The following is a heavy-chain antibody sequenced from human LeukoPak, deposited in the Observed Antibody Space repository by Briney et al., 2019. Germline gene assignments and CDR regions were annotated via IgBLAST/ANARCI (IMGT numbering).Heavy chain of an antibody. CDR3: AGPLLDYGSGKGWFDP. D-gene: IGHD3-10*01. CDR2: IYYSGST. Sequence: SETLSLTCTVSGGSISSSSYYWGWIRQPPGKGLEWIGSIYYSGSTYYNPSLKSRVTISVDTSKNQFSLKLSSVTAADTAVYYCAGPLLDYGSGKGWFDPWGQGTLVTVSS. V-gene: IGHV4-39*01. CDR1: GGSISSSSYY. J-gene: IGHJ5*02.